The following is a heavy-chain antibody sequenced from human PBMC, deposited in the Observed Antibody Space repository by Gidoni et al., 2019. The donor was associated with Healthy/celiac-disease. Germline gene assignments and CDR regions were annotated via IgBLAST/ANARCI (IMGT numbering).Heavy chain of an antibody. CDR1: GFTFDDYA. J-gene: IGHJ4*01. D-gene: IGHD6-13*01. Sequence: EVQLVESGGGLVQPGRSLRLSCAASGFTFDDYAMHWVRQAPGKGLGCVSVISWNSGSIGYADSVKGRFTISRDNAKNSLYLQMNSLRAEDTALYYCANSPPPFIAAAGTGYWGQGTLVTVSS. CDR3: ANSPPPFIAAAGTGY. V-gene: IGHV3-9*01. CDR2: ISWNSGSI.